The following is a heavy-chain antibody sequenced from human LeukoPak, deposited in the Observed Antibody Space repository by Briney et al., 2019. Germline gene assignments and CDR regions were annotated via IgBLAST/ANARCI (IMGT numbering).Heavy chain of an antibody. CDR3: ARDIFGVVTNRWRYYYMDV. CDR2: INPNSGGT. Sequence: GASVKVSCKASGCTFTGYYMHWVRQAPGQGLEWMGWINPNSGGTNYAQKFQGRVTMTRDTSISTAYMELSRLRSDDTAVYYCARDIFGVVTNRWRYYYMDVWGKGTTVTVSS. V-gene: IGHV1-2*02. J-gene: IGHJ6*03. CDR1: GCTFTGYY. D-gene: IGHD3-3*01.